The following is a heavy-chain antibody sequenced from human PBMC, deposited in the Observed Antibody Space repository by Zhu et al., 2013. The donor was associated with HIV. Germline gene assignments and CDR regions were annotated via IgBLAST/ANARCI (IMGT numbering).Heavy chain of an antibody. J-gene: IGHJ6*02. CDR2: IIPIFGTA. CDR1: GGTFSSYA. D-gene: IGHD2-15*01. CDR3: ARSIEIPYCSGGSCYSPWYYYYGMDV. Sequence: QVQLVQSGAEVKKPGSSVKVSCKASGGTFSSYAISWVRQAPGQGLEWMGGIIPIFGTANYAQKFQGRVTITADESTSTAYMELSSLRSEDTAVYYCARSIEIPYCSGGSCYSPWYYYYGMDVWGQGTTVTVSS. V-gene: IGHV1-69*12.